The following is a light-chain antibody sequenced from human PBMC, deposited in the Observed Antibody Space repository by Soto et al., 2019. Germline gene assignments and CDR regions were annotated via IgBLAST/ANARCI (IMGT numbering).Light chain of an antibody. V-gene: IGKV3-20*01. CDR3: QQYGSSLYT. J-gene: IGKJ2*01. CDR1: QSVSSTY. Sequence: EIVLTQSPGALSLSPGERVTLSCRASQSVSSTYVAWYQQKPGQAPRLLIYGASSRAPDIPDRFSGSGSGTDFTLSISRLEPEDFAVYYFQQYGSSLYTFGQGTKLEIK. CDR2: GAS.